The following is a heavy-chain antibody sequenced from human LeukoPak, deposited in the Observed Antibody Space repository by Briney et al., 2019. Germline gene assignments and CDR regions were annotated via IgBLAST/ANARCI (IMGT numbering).Heavy chain of an antibody. D-gene: IGHD1-1*01. CDR3: ARGSFSRLEGGTY. V-gene: IGHV3-30-3*01. CDR1: GFTFSNYA. J-gene: IGHJ4*02. CDR2: ILYDGTNK. Sequence: GGSLRLSCAVSGFTFSNYAMHWVRQAPGKGLEWVAVILYDGTNKYYADSVKGRFTISRDDSKDTLYLQMNSLRAEDTAVYYCARGSFSRLEGGTYWGQGALVTVSS.